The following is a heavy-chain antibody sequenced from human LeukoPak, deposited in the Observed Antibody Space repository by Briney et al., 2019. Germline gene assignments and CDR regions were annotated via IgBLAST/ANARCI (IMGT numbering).Heavy chain of an antibody. J-gene: IGHJ5*02. CDR3: ARVVPAAMGDGDNWFDP. Sequence: SAPLFLSSAAAGGFISYYFWRLSRPPPGEGPGLIGFYYYSGSTNYNPSLKSRVTISVDTSKNQFSLKLSSVTAADTAVYYCARVVPAAMGDGDNWFDPWGQGTLVTVSS. CDR1: GGFISYYF. D-gene: IGHD2-2*01. CDR2: YYYSGST. V-gene: IGHV4-59*01.